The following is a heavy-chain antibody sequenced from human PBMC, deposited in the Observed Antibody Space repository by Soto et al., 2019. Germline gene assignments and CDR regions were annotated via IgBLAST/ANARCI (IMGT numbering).Heavy chain of an antibody. CDR3: AREYYYGTSTWY. V-gene: IGHV1-18*01. Sequence: GASVKVSXKASGYTFTSYGISWVRQAPGQGLEWMGWISAYNGNTNYAQKLQGRVTMTTDTSTSTAYMELRSLRSGDTAVYYCAREYYYGTSTWYWGQGPLGTLFS. CDR2: ISAYNGNT. CDR1: GYTFTSYG. D-gene: IGHD3-10*01. J-gene: IGHJ4*02.